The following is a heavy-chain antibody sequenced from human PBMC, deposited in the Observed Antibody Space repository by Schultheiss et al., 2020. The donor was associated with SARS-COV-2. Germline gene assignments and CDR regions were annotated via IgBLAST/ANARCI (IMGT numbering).Heavy chain of an antibody. Sequence: ASVKVSCKPSGYTFTSYVISWVRQAPGQGLEWMGWISAYNGNTNYAQKLKGRVTMTSDTSTSTVYMELSSLRSEDTAVYYCARGSGVAGTSMLTPGYYGMDVWGDGATVTVSS. CDR1: GYTFTSYV. CDR2: ISAYNGNT. J-gene: IGHJ6*04. CDR3: ARGSGVAGTSMLTPGYYGMDV. D-gene: IGHD6-19*01. V-gene: IGHV1-18*01.